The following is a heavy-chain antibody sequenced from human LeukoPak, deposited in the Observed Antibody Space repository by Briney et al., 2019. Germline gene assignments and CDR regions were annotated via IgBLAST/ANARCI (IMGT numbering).Heavy chain of an antibody. CDR3: ARVPAYYDYVWGSYRYNWFDP. CDR2: ISAYNGNT. V-gene: IGHV1-18*04. Sequence: GASVKVSCKASGYTFTGYYMHWVRQAPGQGLEWMGWISAYNGNTNYAQKLQGRVTMTTDTSTSTAYMELRSLRSDDTAVYYCARVPAYYDYVWGSYRYNWFDPWGQGTLVTVSS. D-gene: IGHD3-16*02. J-gene: IGHJ5*02. CDR1: GYTFTGYY.